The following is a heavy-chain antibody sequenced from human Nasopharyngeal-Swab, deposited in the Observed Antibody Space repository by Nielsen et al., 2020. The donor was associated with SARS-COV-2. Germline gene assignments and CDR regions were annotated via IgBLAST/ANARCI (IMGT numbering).Heavy chain of an antibody. J-gene: IGHJ4*02. CDR1: GFTLSNYG. V-gene: IGHV3-30*03. D-gene: IGHD3-10*01. CDR3: ARDATMVRGVRTVIMAY. CDR2: MSYDGSNK. Sequence: GESLKISCEASGFTLSNYGMHWVRQAPGKGLEWVAVMSYDGSNKYYEDSVKGRFTISRDNSKNTLYLQLSSLRAEDTAVYYCARDATMVRGVRTVIMAYWGQGTLVTVSS.